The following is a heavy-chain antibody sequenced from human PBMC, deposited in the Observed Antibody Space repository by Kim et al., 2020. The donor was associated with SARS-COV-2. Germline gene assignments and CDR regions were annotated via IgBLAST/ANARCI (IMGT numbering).Heavy chain of an antibody. Sequence: TYYNSPLKSRVTLSIHTSRNEFSLELRSVTAADTAVYYCARVRDGVASFDYWGQGTRVTVSS. J-gene: IGHJ4*02. CDR3: ARVRDGVASFDY. D-gene: IGHD5-12*01. CDR2: T. V-gene: IGHV4-59*01.